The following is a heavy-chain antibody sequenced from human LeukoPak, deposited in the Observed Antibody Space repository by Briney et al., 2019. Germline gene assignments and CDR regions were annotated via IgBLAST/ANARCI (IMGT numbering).Heavy chain of an antibody. D-gene: IGHD6-19*01. CDR2: IYYSGST. Sequence: SETLSLTCTVSGGSISSYYWSWIRQPPGKGLEWIGYIYYSGSTNYNPSLKSRVTISVDTSKNQFSLKLSSVTAADTAVYYCARGGGSSGWKRIIAFDPWGQGTLVTVSS. J-gene: IGHJ5*02. V-gene: IGHV4-59*01. CDR3: ARGGGSSGWKRIIAFDP. CDR1: GGSISSYY.